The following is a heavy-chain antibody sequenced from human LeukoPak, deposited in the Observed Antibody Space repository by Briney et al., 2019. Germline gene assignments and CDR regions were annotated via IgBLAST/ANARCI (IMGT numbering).Heavy chain of an antibody. CDR1: GFTFSDYY. D-gene: IGHD3-10*01. V-gene: IGHV3-11*01. CDR3: AVSNVLLWFGESPGFDY. CDR2: ISSSGSTI. Sequence: SGGSLRLSCAASGFTFSDYYMSWIRQAPGKGLEWVSYISSSGSTIYYADSVKGRFTISRDNAKNSLYLQMNSLRAEDTAVYYCAVSNVLLWFGESPGFDYWGQGTLVTVSS. J-gene: IGHJ4*02.